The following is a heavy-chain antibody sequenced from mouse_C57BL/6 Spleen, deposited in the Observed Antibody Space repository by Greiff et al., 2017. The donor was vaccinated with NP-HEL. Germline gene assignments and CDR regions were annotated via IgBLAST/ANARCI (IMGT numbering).Heavy chain of an antibody. CDR2: IDPSDSET. D-gene: IGHD1-1*01. CDR3: ARGHYYGSRYFDV. V-gene: IGHV1-52*01. CDR1: GYTFTSYW. J-gene: IGHJ1*03. Sequence: VKLQQPGAELVRPGSSVKLSCKASGYTFTSYWMHWVKQRPIQGLEWIGNIDPSDSETHYNQKFKDKATLTVDKSSSTAYMQLSSLTSEDSAVYYCARGHYYGSRYFDVWGTGTTVTVSS.